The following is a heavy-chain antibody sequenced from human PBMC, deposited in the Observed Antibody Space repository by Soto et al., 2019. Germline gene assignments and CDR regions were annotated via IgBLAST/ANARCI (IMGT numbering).Heavy chain of an antibody. Sequence: QVQLQESGPGLVKPSGTLSLSCAVSGGSVSNNNWWGWVRQSPGNGLEWIGEIHHSGGTSYNPSRDSRATLSVDKSKNELSLRLNYVTAANTAVYYCTKNSAYPLDYWGLGILVTVSS. CDR1: GGSVSNNNW. J-gene: IGHJ4*02. CDR2: IHHSGGT. D-gene: IGHD5-12*01. V-gene: IGHV4-4*02. CDR3: TKNSAYPLDY.